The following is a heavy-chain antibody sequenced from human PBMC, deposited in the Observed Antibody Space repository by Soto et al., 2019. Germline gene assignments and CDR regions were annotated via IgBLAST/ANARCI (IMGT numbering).Heavy chain of an antibody. V-gene: IGHV3-23*01. Sequence: EVQLLESGGDLIQPGGSLRLSCAASGCTFNIYAMTWVRQAPGKGLEWVSAISRYGDITYYADSVEGRFSIFRDNSKTTLYLKMTSLTAEAADVYYGANDWYLDHGSRGYWFDNWGQGTLVTVSS. CDR1: GCTFNIYA. CDR2: ISRYGDIT. D-gene: IGHD3-22*01. J-gene: IGHJ4*02. CDR3: ANDWYLDHGSRGYWFDN.